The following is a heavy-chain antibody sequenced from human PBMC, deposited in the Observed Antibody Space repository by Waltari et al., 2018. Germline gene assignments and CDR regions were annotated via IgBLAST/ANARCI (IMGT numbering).Heavy chain of an antibody. CDR1: GYTFTGHH. Sequence: QVQLVQSGAEVKKPAASMTVSCKASGYTFTGHHIHWVRQAPGQGPEWMGWVNTNSGGTSYAQKFQGRVTMTRDTSIGTAYMELSRLRSDDTAVYYCARDYYDNSGRGAFDIWGQGTMVTVSS. J-gene: IGHJ3*02. CDR2: VNTNSGGT. CDR3: ARDYYDNSGRGAFDI. D-gene: IGHD3-22*01. V-gene: IGHV1-2*02.